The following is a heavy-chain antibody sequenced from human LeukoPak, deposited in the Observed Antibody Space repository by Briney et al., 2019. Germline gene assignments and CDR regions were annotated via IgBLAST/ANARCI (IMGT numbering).Heavy chain of an antibody. CDR2: ISGSGGST. V-gene: IGHV3-23*01. J-gene: IGHJ4*02. D-gene: IGHD3-22*01. CDR3: AKRGVVIRVILVGFHKEAYYFDS. CDR1: GITLSNYG. Sequence: PGGSLRLSCAASGITLSNYGISWVRQAPGKGLEWVAGISGSGGSTNYADSVKGRFTISRDNPKNTLYLQMNSLRAEDTAVYFCAKRGVVIRVILVGFHKEAYYFDSWGQGALVTVSS.